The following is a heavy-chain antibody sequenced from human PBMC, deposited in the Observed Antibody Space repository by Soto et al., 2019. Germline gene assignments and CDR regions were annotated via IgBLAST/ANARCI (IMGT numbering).Heavy chain of an antibody. Sequence: QVQLQESGPGLVKPSQSLSLTCTVSGGSISSGGYYWSWIRQHPGKGLEWIGYIYYSGSTYYNPSLKSRVTISVDTSKNQFSLKLSSVTAADTAVYYCAREEGGGYDHRWFDPWGQGTLVTVSS. V-gene: IGHV4-31*03. J-gene: IGHJ5*02. D-gene: IGHD5-12*01. CDR1: GGSISSGGYY. CDR3: AREEGGGYDHRWFDP. CDR2: IYYSGST.